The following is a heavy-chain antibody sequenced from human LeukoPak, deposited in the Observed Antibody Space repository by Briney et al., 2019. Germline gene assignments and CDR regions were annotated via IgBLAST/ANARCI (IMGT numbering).Heavy chain of an antibody. CDR1: GFTFDDYA. CDR2: ISWNSGSI. CDR3: AKDSSDAFDI. J-gene: IGHJ3*02. V-gene: IGHV3-9*01. Sequence: GRSLRLSCAASGFTFDDYAMHWVRQAPGKGLEWVSGISWNSGSIGYADSVKGRFTISRDNAKSSLYLQMNSLRAEDTALYYCAKDSSDAFDIWGQGTMVTVSS.